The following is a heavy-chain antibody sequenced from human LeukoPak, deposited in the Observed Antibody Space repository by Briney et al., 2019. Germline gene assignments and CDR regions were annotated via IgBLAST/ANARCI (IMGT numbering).Heavy chain of an antibody. CDR2: INHSGST. CDR1: GGSFSGYY. Sequence: SETLSLTCAVYGGSFSGYYWSWIRQPPGKGLEWIGEINHSGSTNYNPSLKSRVTISVDTSKNQFSLKLSSVTAADTAVYYCARAPKYYDILTGYYPGPDFDYWGQGTLVTVSS. CDR3: ARAPKYYDILTGYYPGPDFDY. J-gene: IGHJ4*02. D-gene: IGHD3-9*01. V-gene: IGHV4-34*01.